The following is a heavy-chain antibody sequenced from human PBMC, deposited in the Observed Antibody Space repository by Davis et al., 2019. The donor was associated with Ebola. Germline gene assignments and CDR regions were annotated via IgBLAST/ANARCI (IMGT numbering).Heavy chain of an antibody. J-gene: IGHJ4*02. CDR1: GFTFSSYW. D-gene: IGHD2-15*01. CDR2: IKQDGSEK. CDR3: ARTRDYCSGGSCYPTLFDY. Sequence: GESLKISCAAYGFTFSSYWMSWVRQAPGKGLEWVANIKQDGSEKYYVDSVKGRFTISRDNAKNSLYLQMNSLRAEDTAVYYCARTRDYCSGGSCYPTLFDYWGQGTLVTVSS. V-gene: IGHV3-7*01.